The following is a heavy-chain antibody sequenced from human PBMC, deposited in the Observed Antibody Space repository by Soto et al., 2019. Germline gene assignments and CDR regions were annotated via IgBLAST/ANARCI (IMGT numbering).Heavy chain of an antibody. CDR1: GFTFSDYS. J-gene: IGHJ2*01. Sequence: EVQLVESGGGLVKPGGSLRLSCAAFGFTFSDYSMNWFRQAPGKGLEWVSSVSPRSSNIYYADSVKGRFTISRDNTKNSLYLQSNSLRAEDTTVYYCAREGSQGYFDLWGRGTLVTVSS. CDR2: VSPRSSNI. CDR3: AREGSQGYFDL. V-gene: IGHV3-21*01. D-gene: IGHD2-15*01.